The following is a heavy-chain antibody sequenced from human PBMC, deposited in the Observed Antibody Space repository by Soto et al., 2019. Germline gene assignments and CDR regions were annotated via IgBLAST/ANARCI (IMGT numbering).Heavy chain of an antibody. D-gene: IGHD3-10*01. J-gene: IGHJ6*02. CDR1: GASISNYY. Sequence: QVQLQESGPGLVKPSETLSLTCIVSGASISNYYWSWFRQPPEKGLEYIGYVFYSGRTGYNPSLKSRVGISVVTSKSHFSLKLTSVTAADTAVYYCARGAAMVGGVLMNVPYALAVWGQGTTVTVSS. CDR2: VFYSGRT. V-gene: IGHV4-59*01. CDR3: ARGAAMVGGVLMNVPYALAV.